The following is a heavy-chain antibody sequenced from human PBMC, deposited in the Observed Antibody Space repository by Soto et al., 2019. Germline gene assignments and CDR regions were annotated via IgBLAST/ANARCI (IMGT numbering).Heavy chain of an antibody. CDR1: GGSLSGYY. CDR2: INHSGST. D-gene: IGHD3-10*01. J-gene: IGHJ4*02. V-gene: IGHV4-34*01. Sequence: SETLSLTCAVYGGSLSGYYWSWIRQPPGKGLEWIGEINHSGSTDYNPSLKSRVTISVDTSKNQFSLKLSSVTAADTAVYYCASLDVDPGTLDYWGQGTLVTVSS. CDR3: ASLDVDPGTLDY.